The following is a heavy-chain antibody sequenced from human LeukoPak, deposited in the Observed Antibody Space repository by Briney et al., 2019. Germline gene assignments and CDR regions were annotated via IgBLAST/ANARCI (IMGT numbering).Heavy chain of an antibody. D-gene: IGHD3-22*01. Sequence: ASVKVSCKASGYTFTGYYMHWVRQAPGQGLEWMGWINTNTGNPTYAQGFTGRFVFSLDTSVSTAYLQISSLKAEDTAVYYCARDPDYYDSSGYQTYYYYMDVWGKGTTVTVSS. CDR1: GYTFTGYY. CDR2: INTNTGNP. V-gene: IGHV7-4-1*02. CDR3: ARDPDYYDSSGYQTYYYYMDV. J-gene: IGHJ6*03.